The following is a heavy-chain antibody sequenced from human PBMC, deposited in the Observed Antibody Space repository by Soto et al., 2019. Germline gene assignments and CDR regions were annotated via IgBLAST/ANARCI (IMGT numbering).Heavy chain of an antibody. CDR2: IDYSGST. CDR1: GDSISTSFYY. Sequence: PSETLSLTCIVSGDSISTSFYYWGWIRQPPGKGLEWIGGIDYSGSTYYNPSLKSRVTLSVDTSKNQFSLELRSVSAADTAVYYCAREGGSGWYYYDYWGHGTLVTVSS. J-gene: IGHJ4*01. CDR3: AREGGSGWYYYDY. D-gene: IGHD6-19*01. V-gene: IGHV4-39*07.